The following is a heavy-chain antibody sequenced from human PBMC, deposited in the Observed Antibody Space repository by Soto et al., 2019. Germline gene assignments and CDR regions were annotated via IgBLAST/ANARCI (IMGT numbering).Heavy chain of an antibody. CDR3: ARLGHDYGDYGALFDY. V-gene: IGHV5-51*01. D-gene: IGHD4-17*01. CDR2: IYPGDSDT. Sequence: CKGSGYSFTSYWIGWVRQMPWKGLEWMGIIYPGDSDTRYSPSFQGQVTISADKSISTAYLQWSSLKASDTAMYYCARLGHDYGDYGALFDYWGQGTLVTVSS. J-gene: IGHJ4*02. CDR1: GYSFTSYW.